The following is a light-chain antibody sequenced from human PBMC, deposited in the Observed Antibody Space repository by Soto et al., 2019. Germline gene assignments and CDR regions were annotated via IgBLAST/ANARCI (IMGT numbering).Light chain of an antibody. CDR1: QSVGSSY. Sequence: EIVLTQSPGTQSLSPGERATLSCRASQSVGSSYLAWYQQKPGQAPRLLIYGTSSRATGIPDRFSGSGSGTDFTLTISRLEPEDFAVYYCQQYRSSPLTFGGGTLLEIK. CDR3: QQYRSSPLT. J-gene: IGKJ5*01. CDR2: GTS. V-gene: IGKV3-20*01.